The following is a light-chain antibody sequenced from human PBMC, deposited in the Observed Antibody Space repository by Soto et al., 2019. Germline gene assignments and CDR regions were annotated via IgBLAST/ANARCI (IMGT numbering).Light chain of an antibody. Sequence: QSPLSQPASVSGSPGRSITISCTGTTRDVGGYNYVSWYQQHPGKVPKLLIHEVSNRPSGVSNRFSGSKSGTTASLTISGLQAEEEAHYYCLSTTSRISYVFGTGTKVTVL. CDR1: TRDVGGYNY. CDR2: EVS. CDR3: LSTTSRISYV. V-gene: IGLV2-14*01. J-gene: IGLJ1*01.